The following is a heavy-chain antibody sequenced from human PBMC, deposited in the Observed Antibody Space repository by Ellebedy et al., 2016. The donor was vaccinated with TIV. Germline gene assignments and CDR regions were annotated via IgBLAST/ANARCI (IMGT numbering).Heavy chain of an antibody. J-gene: IGHJ4*02. V-gene: IGHV3-7*01. CDR1: GFAFDDDW. CDR3: ARGGATSSRYWRN. Sequence: GESLKISCAASGFAFDDDWMTWVRQAPGKGLEWVANIQKHGGEKYYVDSVKGRFTIFRDNAKSSLYLQMNSLRAEDTAVYYCARGGATSSRYWRNWGQGALVTVSS. CDR2: IQKHGGEK. D-gene: IGHD2-2*01.